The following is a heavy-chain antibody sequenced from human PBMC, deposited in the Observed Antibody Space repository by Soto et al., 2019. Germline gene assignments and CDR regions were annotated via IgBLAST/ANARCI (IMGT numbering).Heavy chain of an antibody. Sequence: NPSETLSLTCAVSGDSVSSGSHSCSWIRQPPGKGLEWVGYMSYIGTTNYNPSLKSRLAMSIDTSKNQFSMKLSSVTAADTALYFCARDNFGSLDYWGQGSLVTVSS. D-gene: IGHD1-20*01. CDR1: GDSVSSGSHS. CDR2: MSYIGTT. V-gene: IGHV4-61*01. J-gene: IGHJ4*02. CDR3: ARDNFGSLDY.